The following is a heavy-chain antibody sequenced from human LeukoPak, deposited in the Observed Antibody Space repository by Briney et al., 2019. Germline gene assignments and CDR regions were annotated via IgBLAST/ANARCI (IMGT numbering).Heavy chain of an antibody. D-gene: IGHD1-1*01. J-gene: IGHJ4*02. CDR1: GYIFTGYY. V-gene: IGHV1-2*06. CDR3: ARGRRQLELGDY. CDR2: INPSRGGT. Sequence: ASVKVSCKASGYIFTGYYMHGVRQARGQGLEWMGRINPSRGGTKYAQKFQGGVTMTSDPSIRPAYVERSVLRCDDTAVYYCARGRRQLELGDYWGQGTLVTVSS.